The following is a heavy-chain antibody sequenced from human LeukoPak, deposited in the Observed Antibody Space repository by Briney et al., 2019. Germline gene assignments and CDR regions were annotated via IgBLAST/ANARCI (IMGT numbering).Heavy chain of an antibody. D-gene: IGHD6-19*01. V-gene: IGHV4-34*01. CDR1: GGSFSGYY. J-gene: IGHJ5*02. CDR3: ARVLVGHSSGWTGWFDP. CDR2: INHSGST. Sequence: SETLSLTCAVYGGSFSGYYWSWIRQPPGKGLEWIGGINHSGSTNYNPSLKSRVTISVDTSKNQFSLKLSSVTAADTAVYYCARVLVGHSSGWTGWFDPWDQGTLVTVSS.